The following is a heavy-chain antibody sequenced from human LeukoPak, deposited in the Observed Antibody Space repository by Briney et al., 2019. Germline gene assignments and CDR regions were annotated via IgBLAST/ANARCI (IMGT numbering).Heavy chain of an antibody. CDR1: GFTFSSYS. V-gene: IGHV3-21*01. D-gene: IGHD6-19*01. CDR2: ISSSSSYI. Sequence: GGSLRLSCAASGFTFSSYSMNWVRQAPGKGLEWVSSISSSSSYIYYADSVKGRFTISRYNAKNSLYLQMNSLRAEDTAVYYCASLAVAGNFDYWGQGTLVTVSS. J-gene: IGHJ4*02. CDR3: ASLAVAGNFDY.